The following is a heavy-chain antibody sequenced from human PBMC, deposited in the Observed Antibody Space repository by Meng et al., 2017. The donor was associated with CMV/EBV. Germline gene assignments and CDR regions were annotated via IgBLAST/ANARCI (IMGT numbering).Heavy chain of an antibody. CDR3: ARDDYDFWSGYYYGYYYYYGMDV. J-gene: IGHJ6*02. Sequence: GESLKISCAASGFTFSDYYMDWVRQAPGKGPEWVSYISSSSSTIYYADSVKGRFTISRDNAKNSLYLQMNSLRAEDTAVYYCARDDYDFWSGYYYGYYYYYGMDVWGQGTTVTVSS. CDR1: GFTFSDYY. D-gene: IGHD3-3*01. V-gene: IGHV3-11*04. CDR2: ISSSSSTI.